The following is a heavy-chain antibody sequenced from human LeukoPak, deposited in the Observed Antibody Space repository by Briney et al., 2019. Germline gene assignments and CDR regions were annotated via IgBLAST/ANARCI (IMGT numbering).Heavy chain of an antibody. CDR2: IYYSRST. V-gene: IGHV4-59*01. CDR1: GDSISGYY. Sequence: PSETLSLTCTVSGDSISGYYWSWIRQPPGKGLEWIGYIYYSRSTKYNSSLKSRVTTTVDTSKNQFSLKLSSVTAADTAVYYCARDRQATTAYDAFDIWGRGTMVTVSS. J-gene: IGHJ3*02. D-gene: IGHD4-17*01. CDR3: ARDRQATTAYDAFDI.